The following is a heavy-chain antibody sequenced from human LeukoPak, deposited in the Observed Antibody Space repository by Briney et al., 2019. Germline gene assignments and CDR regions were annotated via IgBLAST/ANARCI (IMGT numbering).Heavy chain of an antibody. Sequence: GGSLRLSCEASGFTFGSHAMYWVRQPPGKGLEWVAGIFGSGGSPHYADPVKGRFTISRDNSRNTVYLQINSLRAEDTAVYYCGKTTVGYSSGQKPAWPVDYWGQGTLVTVSS. CDR1: GFTFGSHA. CDR3: GKTTVGYSSGQKPAWPVDY. CDR2: IFGSGGSP. D-gene: IGHD5-18*01. J-gene: IGHJ4*02. V-gene: IGHV3-23*01.